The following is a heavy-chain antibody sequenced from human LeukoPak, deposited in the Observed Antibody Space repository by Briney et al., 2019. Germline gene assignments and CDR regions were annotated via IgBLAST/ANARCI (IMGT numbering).Heavy chain of an antibody. J-gene: IGHJ4*02. CDR1: GFTFSSYA. V-gene: IGHV3-30*04. CDR3: ARGPKYYAFDY. CDR2: ISYDGSNK. D-gene: IGHD3-3*01. Sequence: GGSLRLSCAASGFTFSSYAMHWVRQAPGKGLEWVAVISYDGSNKYYADSVKGRFTISRDNSKNTLYLQMNSLRAEDTAVYYCARGPKYYAFDYWGQGTLVTVSS.